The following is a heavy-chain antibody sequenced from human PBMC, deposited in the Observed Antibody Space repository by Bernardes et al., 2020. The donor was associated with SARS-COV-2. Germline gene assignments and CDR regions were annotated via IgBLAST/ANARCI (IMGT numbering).Heavy chain of an antibody. V-gene: IGHV4-59*12. J-gene: IGHJ6*02. D-gene: IGHD6-19*01. CDR1: GGSISSFY. CDR3: ARDGYAQWLVEGPTASGMDV. CDR2: ITYSGSA. Sequence: SETLSLTCTVSGGSISSFYWTWLRQPPGKGLEWIGYITYSGSANYNPSLKSRVTILVDTSKNRFSLKLSSVTAADTAVYYCARDGYAQWLVEGPTASGMDVWGQGTTVTVSS.